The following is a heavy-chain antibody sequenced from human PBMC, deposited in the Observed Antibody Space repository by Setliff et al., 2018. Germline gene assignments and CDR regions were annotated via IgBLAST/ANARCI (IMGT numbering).Heavy chain of an antibody. CDR2: IQGTGNT. CDR1: GGPFDSGTHY. V-gene: IGHV4-61*02. D-gene: IGHD3-9*01. J-gene: IGHJ4*02. Sequence: SETLSLTCTVTGGPFDSGTHYWSWIRQPAGKVPEWIGLIQGTGNTNYNPSLQSRATISIDTSKNQISLKITSVTAADTALYSCAGTPARGTTWLSPFDYWGQGIQVTVS. CDR3: AGTPARGTTWLSPFDY.